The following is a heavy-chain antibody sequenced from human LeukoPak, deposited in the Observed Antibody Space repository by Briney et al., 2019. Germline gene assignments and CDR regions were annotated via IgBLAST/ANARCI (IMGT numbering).Heavy chain of an antibody. CDR1: GFTFSNAW. D-gene: IGHD2-2*01. V-gene: IGHV3-15*01. CDR3: TTDPETPDYIVVVPAAVDY. J-gene: IGHJ4*02. Sequence: GGSLRLPCAASGFTFSNAWMSWVRQAPGKGLEWVGRIKSKTDGGTTDYAAPVKGRFTISRDDSKNTLYLQMNSLKTEDTAVYYCTTDPETPDYIVVVPAAVDYWGQGTLVTVSS. CDR2: IKSKTDGGTT.